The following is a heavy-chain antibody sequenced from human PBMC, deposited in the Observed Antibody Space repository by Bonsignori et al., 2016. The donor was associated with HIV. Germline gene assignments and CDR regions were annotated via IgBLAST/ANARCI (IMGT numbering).Heavy chain of an antibody. CDR2: INPNTGGT. CDR1: GYTFTSYY. Sequence: ASVKVSCKASGYTFTSYYMHWVRQAPGQGLEWMGSINPNTGGTNYAQKFQGRVTMTRDTSISTVYMELTGLISDDTAVYYCARASGANYYVLFSWGQGTLVTVSS. J-gene: IGHJ5*02. D-gene: IGHD1-26*01. V-gene: IGHV1-2*02. CDR3: ARASGANYYVLFS.